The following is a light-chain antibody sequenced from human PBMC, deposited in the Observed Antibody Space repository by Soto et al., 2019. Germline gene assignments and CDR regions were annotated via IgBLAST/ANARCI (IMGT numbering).Light chain of an antibody. CDR2: SAS. CDR1: QGINNY. Sequence: IRMTQSPSSLSASVGDSVTITCRASQGINNYLAWYQQKPGKVPVLLIYSASTLKPGIPSRFSGSGTGTDFTLTISSLQPEDFATYYCQKYDSAPRTFGQGTRWIS. J-gene: IGKJ1*01. CDR3: QKYDSAPRT. V-gene: IGKV1-27*01.